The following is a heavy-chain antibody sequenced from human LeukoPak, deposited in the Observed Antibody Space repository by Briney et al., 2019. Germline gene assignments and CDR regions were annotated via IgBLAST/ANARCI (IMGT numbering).Heavy chain of an antibody. D-gene: IGHD6-13*01. CDR3: ARDWGSWYFDY. CDR2: IYYSGST. Sequence: PSETLSLTCTVSGVSVSSGSYYWSWIRQPPGKGLEWIGYIYYSGSTNYNPSLKSRVTISVDTSKNQFSLKLSSVTAADTAVYYCARDWGSWYFDYWGQGTLVTVSS. J-gene: IGHJ4*02. CDR1: GVSVSSGSYY. V-gene: IGHV4-61*01.